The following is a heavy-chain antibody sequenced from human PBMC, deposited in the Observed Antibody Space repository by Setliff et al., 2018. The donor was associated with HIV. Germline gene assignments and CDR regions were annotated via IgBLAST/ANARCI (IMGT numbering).Heavy chain of an antibody. CDR1: GGTFSLYA. D-gene: IGHD5-12*01. Sequence: SVKVSCKASGGTFSLYAITWVRQAPGQGLEWMGGIIPIFNTANYAQKFQGRVTITADGSTSTAYMELSSLRFEDTATYYCARDQATGYEKVWFSWIDPWGQGTLVTVSS. CDR2: IIPIFNTA. V-gene: IGHV1-69*13. J-gene: IGHJ5*02. CDR3: ARDQATGYEKVWFSWIDP.